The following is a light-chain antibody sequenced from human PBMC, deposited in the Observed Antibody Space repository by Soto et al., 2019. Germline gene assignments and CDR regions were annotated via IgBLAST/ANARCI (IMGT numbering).Light chain of an antibody. V-gene: IGKV1-5*03. CDR3: QPYNSYSRT. CDR2: KAS. CDR1: ESISNF. Sequence: DHPTNQCPSPLTASLGARVTTTCRASESISNFLAWYQQKPGKAPNLLIYKASSLESGVPSRFSGSGSGTEFTLTISSLQPDDFATYDCQPYNSYSRTFGQGTNVNIK. J-gene: IGKJ1*01.